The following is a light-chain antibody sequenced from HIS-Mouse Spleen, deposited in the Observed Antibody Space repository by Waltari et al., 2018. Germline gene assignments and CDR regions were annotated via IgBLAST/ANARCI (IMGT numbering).Light chain of an antibody. CDR2: WAS. V-gene: IGKV4-1*01. J-gene: IGKJ2*01. CDR1: QSVLYSSNNKNY. Sequence: DIVMTQSPDSLAVSLGERATINWKSRQSVLYSSNNKNYLAWYQQKPGPPPKLLIYWASTRESGVPDRFSGSGSGTDFTLTISSLQAEDVAVYYCQQYYSTPYTFGQGTKLEIK. CDR3: QQYYSTPYT.